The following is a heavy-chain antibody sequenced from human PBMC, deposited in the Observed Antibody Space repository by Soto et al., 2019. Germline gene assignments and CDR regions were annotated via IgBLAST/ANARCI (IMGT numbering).Heavy chain of an antibody. CDR1: GGSISSYY. Sequence: SETLSLTCTVSGGSISSYYWSWIRQPPGKGLEWIGYIYYSGSTNYNPSLKSRVTISVDTSKNQFSLKLSSVTAADTAVYYCASSAAMASFGYYYYYMDVWGKGTTVTVSS. D-gene: IGHD5-18*01. J-gene: IGHJ6*03. V-gene: IGHV4-59*08. CDR2: IYYSGST. CDR3: ASSAAMASFGYYYYYMDV.